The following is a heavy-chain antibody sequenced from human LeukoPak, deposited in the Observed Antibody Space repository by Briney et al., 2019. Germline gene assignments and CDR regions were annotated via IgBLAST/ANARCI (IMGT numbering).Heavy chain of an antibody. D-gene: IGHD6-19*01. V-gene: IGHV3-20*04. Sequence: GGSLRLSCAASGFTFDDYGMSWVRQAPGKGLEWVSGINWNGGSTGYADSVKGRFTISRDNAKNSLYLQMNSLRAEDTALYYCARVGIAVAELYYFDYWGQGTLVTVSS. CDR2: INWNGGST. CDR3: ARVGIAVAELYYFDY. J-gene: IGHJ4*02. CDR1: GFTFDDYG.